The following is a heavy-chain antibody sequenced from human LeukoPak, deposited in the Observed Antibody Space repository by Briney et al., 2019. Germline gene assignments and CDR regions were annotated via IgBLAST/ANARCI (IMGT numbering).Heavy chain of an antibody. V-gene: IGHV3-64*01. Sequence: AGGSLRLSCAASGFTFSSYTMHWVRQAPGKGLEYVSAISSGGGSTYYANSVKGRFTISRDNSKNTLYLQMGSLRAEDMAVYYCARVPNGDSSYNWFDPWGQGTLVTVSS. CDR1: GFTFSSYT. D-gene: IGHD4-17*01. CDR3: ARVPNGDSSYNWFDP. CDR2: ISSGGGST. J-gene: IGHJ5*02.